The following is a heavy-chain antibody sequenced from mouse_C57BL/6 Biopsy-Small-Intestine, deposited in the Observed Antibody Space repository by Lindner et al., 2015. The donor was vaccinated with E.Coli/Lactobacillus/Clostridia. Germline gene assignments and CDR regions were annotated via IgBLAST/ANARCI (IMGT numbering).Heavy chain of an antibody. Sequence: VKVSCKASGYTFTGYAINWLRQAPGQGLEWLGWIGINTGIPTYAQAFTGRFVFSLDTSVSTTYLQISSLKAEDSAIYYCARDSFLKASPGTFDYWGQGTLVTVSS. V-gene: IGHV9-1*02. D-gene: IGHD1-1*02. CDR1: GYTFTGYA. CDR2: IGINTGIP. J-gene: IGHJ4*01. CDR3: ARDSFLKASPGTFDY.